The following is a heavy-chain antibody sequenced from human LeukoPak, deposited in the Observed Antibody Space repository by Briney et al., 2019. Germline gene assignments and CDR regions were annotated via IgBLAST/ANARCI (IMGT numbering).Heavy chain of an antibody. CDR1: GGSISSYY. Sequence: SETLSLTCTVSGGSISSYYWSWIRQPPGKGLEWIGYIYYSGSTNYNPSLKRRVTISVDTSKNQFSLKLSSVTAADTAVYYCARTPTVTTRGYYYYMDVWGKGTTVTVSS. D-gene: IGHD4-11*01. J-gene: IGHJ6*03. CDR2: IYYSGST. CDR3: ARTPTVTTRGYYYYMDV. V-gene: IGHV4-59*01.